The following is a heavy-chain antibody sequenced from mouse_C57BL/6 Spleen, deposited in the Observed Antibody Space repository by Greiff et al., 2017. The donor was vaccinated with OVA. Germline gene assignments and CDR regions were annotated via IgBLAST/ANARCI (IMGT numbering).Heavy chain of an antibody. J-gene: IGHJ4*01. CDR2: ISSGSSTI. CDR3: ARGGSSYVYAMDY. V-gene: IGHV5-17*01. Sequence: EVKLVESGGGLVKPGGSLKLSCAASGFTFSDYGMHWVRQAPEKGLEWVAYISSGSSTIYYADTVKGRFTISRDNAKNTLFLQMTSLRSEDTAMYYCARGGSSYVYAMDYWGQGTSVTVSS. CDR1: GFTFSDYG. D-gene: IGHD1-1*01.